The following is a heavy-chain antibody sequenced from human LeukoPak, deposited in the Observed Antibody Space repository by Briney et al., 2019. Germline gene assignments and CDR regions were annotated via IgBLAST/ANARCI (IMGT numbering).Heavy chain of an antibody. Sequence: SETLSLTCTVSGGSIFNYNYYWGWIRQPPGKGLEWIGSIYYSGSTYYNPSLESRVTISVDTSKDQFSLKLSSVTAADTAVYYCARPGGTDSGFDYWGQGTLVTVSS. V-gene: IGHV4-39*01. CDR2: IYYSGST. J-gene: IGHJ4*02. CDR1: GGSIFNYNYY. D-gene: IGHD1-26*01. CDR3: ARPGGTDSGFDY.